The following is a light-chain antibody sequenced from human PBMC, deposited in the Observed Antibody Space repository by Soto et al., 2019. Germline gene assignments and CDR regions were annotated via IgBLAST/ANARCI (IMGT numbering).Light chain of an antibody. J-gene: IGKJ1*01. CDR3: QQYNNWPGT. CDR1: QSLNRD. CDR2: GAS. V-gene: IGKV3-15*01. Sequence: IVMTQSPATLSMSPGERATLSCRASQSLNRDLAWYQQKPGQSPRLLIFGASIRATGIPARFSGSGFGTEFTLTIGSLQSEDCALYYCQQYNNWPGTFGQGTKVDIK.